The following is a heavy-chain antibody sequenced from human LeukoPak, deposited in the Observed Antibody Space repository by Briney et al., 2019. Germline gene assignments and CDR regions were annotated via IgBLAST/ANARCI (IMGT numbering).Heavy chain of an antibody. Sequence: GGSLRLSCAASGFTFSSYSMNWVRQAPGKGLEWVSSISSSSSYIYYADSVKGRFTIPRDNAKNSLYLQMNSLRAEDTAVYYCARMIGSYTANYFDYWGQGTLVTVSS. D-gene: IGHD1-26*01. CDR1: GFTFSSYS. J-gene: IGHJ4*02. CDR3: ARMIGSYTANYFDY. V-gene: IGHV3-21*01. CDR2: ISSSSSYI.